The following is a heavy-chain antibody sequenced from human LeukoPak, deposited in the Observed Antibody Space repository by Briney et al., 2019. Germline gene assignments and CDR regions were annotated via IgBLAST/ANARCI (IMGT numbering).Heavy chain of an antibody. Sequence: PGGSLRLSCAASGFIFSTYDMNWVRQAPGKGLEWVSSITTRSSYIYYADSVKGRFTISRDNAKNSLYLQMNSLRAEDTAVYYCARDLYDSGIDVCGQGTTVTVSS. D-gene: IGHD2-2*02. J-gene: IGHJ6*02. CDR3: ARDLYDSGIDV. V-gene: IGHV3-21*01. CDR2: ITTRSSYI. CDR1: GFIFSTYD.